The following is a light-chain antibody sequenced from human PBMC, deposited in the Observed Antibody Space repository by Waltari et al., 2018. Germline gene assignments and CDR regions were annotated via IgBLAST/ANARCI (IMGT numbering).Light chain of an antibody. V-gene: IGKV1-39*01. Sequence: DIQMTQSPSSLSASVVDRVTITCRAGQNIATYLNWYQQKAGEAPKVLIYGASTLQSGVPSRFSGSGSGTDFTLTIYNLQPEDFATYYCQQSSTAWWSFGPGTKVEIK. J-gene: IGKJ1*01. CDR1: QNIATY. CDR2: GAS. CDR3: QQSSTAWWS.